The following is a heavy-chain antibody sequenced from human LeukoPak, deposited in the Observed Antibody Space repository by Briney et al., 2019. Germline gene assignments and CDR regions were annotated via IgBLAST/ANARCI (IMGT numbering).Heavy chain of an antibody. CDR1: GFTFSSYA. V-gene: IGHV3-30-3*01. CDR2: ISYDGSNK. Sequence: PGRSLRLFCAASGFTFSSYAMHWVRQAPGKGLEWVAVISYDGSNKYYADSVKGRFTISRDNSKNTLYLQMNSLRAEDTAVYYCARAMVVDQLWFGELLDWGQGTLVTVSS. D-gene: IGHD3-10*01. CDR3: ARAMVVDQLWFGELLD. J-gene: IGHJ4*02.